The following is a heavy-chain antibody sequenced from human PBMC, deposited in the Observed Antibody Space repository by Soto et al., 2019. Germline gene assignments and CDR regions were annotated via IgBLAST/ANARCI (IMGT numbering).Heavy chain of an antibody. CDR1: GFTFGDYA. J-gene: IGHJ5*02. D-gene: IGHD2-8*01. CDR3: TRGSYCTNGVCTPRDWFDP. Sequence: GGSLRLSCTASGFTFGDYAMSWFRQAPGKGLEWVGFIRSKAYGGTTEYAASVKGRFTISRDDSKSIAHLQMNSLKTEDTAVYYCTRGSYCTNGVCTPRDWFDPWGQGTLVTVSS. V-gene: IGHV3-49*03. CDR2: IRSKAYGGTT.